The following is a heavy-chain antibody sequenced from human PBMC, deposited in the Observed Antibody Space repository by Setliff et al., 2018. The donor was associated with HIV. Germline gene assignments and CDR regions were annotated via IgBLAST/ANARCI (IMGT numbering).Heavy chain of an antibody. CDR3: VGGRGGFFDEPFDM. CDR1: GYSFSSYA. Sequence: ASVKVSCKASGYSFSSYAIHWVRQAAGQSPEWLGWINAAISHTRYSPKFQDRVTLTTDTSAGTIHMETRSLRSEDTAVYYCVGGRGGFFDEPFDMWGPGTRVTVSS. V-gene: IGHV1-3*01. CDR2: INAAISHT. J-gene: IGHJ3*02. D-gene: IGHD3-16*01.